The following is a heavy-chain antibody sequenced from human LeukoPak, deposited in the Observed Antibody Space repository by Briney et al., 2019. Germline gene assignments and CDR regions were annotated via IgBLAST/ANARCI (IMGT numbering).Heavy chain of an antibody. CDR1: GFTFSSYG. V-gene: IGHV3-74*01. CDR3: ATGNYHAFDI. Sequence: GGSLRLSCAASGFTFSSYGMHWVRQAPGKGLVWVSCLNSDGSSTRYADSVRGRFTISRDNAKNTLYLQMNSLRAEDTAVYYCATGNYHAFDIWGQGTMVTVSS. J-gene: IGHJ3*02. D-gene: IGHD1-7*01. CDR2: LNSDGSST.